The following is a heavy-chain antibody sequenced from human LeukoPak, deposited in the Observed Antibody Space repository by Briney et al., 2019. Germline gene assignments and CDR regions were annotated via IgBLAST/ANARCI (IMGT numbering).Heavy chain of an antibody. CDR2: INHSGST. CDR3: ARGRIRYYDVLTGYDKGFDY. D-gene: IGHD3-9*01. Sequence: SETLSLTCAVYGGSFSGYYWSWIRQPPGKGLEWIGEINHSGSTNYNPSLESRVTISVDTSKNQFSLKLRSVTAADTAVYYCARGRIRYYDVLTGYDKGFDYWGQGTLVTVSS. J-gene: IGHJ4*02. V-gene: IGHV4-34*01. CDR1: GGSFSGYY.